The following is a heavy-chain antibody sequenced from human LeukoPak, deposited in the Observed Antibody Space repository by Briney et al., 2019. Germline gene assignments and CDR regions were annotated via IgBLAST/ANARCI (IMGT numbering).Heavy chain of an antibody. D-gene: IGHD6-6*01. CDR2: IIPIFGTA. V-gene: IGHV1-69*13. CDR3: ARDWRGGYSSSSEPRPNYYYYMDV. Sequence: SVKVSCKASGGTFSSYAISWVRQAPGQGLEWMGGIIPIFGTANYAQKFQGRVTITADESTSTAYMELRSLRSDDTAVYYCARDWRGGYSSSSEPRPNYYYYMDVWGKGTTVTVSS. J-gene: IGHJ6*03. CDR1: GGTFSSYA.